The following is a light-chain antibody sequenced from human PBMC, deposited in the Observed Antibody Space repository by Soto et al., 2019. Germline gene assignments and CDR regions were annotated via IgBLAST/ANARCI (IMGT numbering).Light chain of an antibody. CDR3: AAWDDSLNGLV. CDR2: NNN. CDR1: SSNIGSNT. J-gene: IGLJ1*01. Sequence: QAVVTQPPSASGTPGQRVTISCCGSSSNIGSNTVNWYQQLPGTAPKLLIYNNNQRPSGVPDRFSGSKSGTSASLAISGLQSEDEADYYCAAWDDSLNGLVFGTGTKLTVL. V-gene: IGLV1-44*01.